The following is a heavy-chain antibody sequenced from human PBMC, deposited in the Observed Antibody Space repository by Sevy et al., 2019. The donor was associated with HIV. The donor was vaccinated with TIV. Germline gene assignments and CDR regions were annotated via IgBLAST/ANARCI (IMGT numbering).Heavy chain of an antibody. Sequence: GPSVKVSCKASGGTFSSYAISWVRQAPGQGLEWMGRIIPIFGTANYAQKFQGRVTITADESTSTAYMELSSLRSEDTAVYYCARSRTTYYYDSSGYFSVFAGGAFDIWGQGTMVTVSS. D-gene: IGHD3-22*01. V-gene: IGHV1-69*13. J-gene: IGHJ3*02. CDR3: ARSRTTYYYDSSGYFSVFAGGAFDI. CDR2: IIPIFGTA. CDR1: GGTFSSYA.